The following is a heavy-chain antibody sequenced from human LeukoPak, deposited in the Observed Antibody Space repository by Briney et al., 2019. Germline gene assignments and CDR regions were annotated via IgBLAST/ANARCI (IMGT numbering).Heavy chain of an antibody. J-gene: IGHJ4*02. CDR1: GGSISSSSYY. D-gene: IGHD6-19*01. Sequence: PWETLSLTCTVSGGSISSSSYYWGWIRQPPGKGLEWIGSIYYSGSTYYNPSLKSRVTISVDTSKNQFSLKLSSVTAADTAVYYCARGAVAGHFALDYWGQGTLVTVSS. CDR3: ARGAVAGHFALDY. V-gene: IGHV4-39*01. CDR2: IYYSGST.